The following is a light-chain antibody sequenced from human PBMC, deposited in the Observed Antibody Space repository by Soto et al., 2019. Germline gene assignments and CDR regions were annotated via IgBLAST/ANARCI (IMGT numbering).Light chain of an antibody. CDR3: QQCNDWPLIT. V-gene: IGKV3-15*01. J-gene: IGKJ5*01. Sequence: EIVMTQSPAPLSVSPGERATLSCRASQSVNSYLAWYQQRPGQAPRLLIYGASTRATGVPARFSGSGSGTEFTLTISSLQSEDFAVYYCQQCNDWPLITFGQGTRLEAK. CDR1: QSVNSY. CDR2: GAS.